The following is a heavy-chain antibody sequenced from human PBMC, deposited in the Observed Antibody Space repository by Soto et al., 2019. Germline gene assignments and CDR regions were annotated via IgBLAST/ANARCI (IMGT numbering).Heavy chain of an antibody. D-gene: IGHD6-13*01. CDR2: FDPEDGET. CDR3: ATDKRAAAGYWYFDY. J-gene: IGHJ4*02. Sequence: ASVKVSCKVSGYTLTELSMHWVRQAPGKGLEWMGGFDPEDGETIYAQKFQGRVTMTEDTSTDTAYMELSSLRSEDTAVYYCATDKRAAAGYWYFDYWGQGTRVTVSS. CDR1: GYTLTELS. V-gene: IGHV1-24*01.